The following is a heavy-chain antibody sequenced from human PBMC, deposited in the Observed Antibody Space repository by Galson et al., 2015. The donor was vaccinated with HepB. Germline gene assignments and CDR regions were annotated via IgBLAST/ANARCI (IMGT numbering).Heavy chain of an antibody. CDR3: AKDLQSTVLTPWGSFDY. D-gene: IGHD4-23*01. CDR2: VSSSGDST. Sequence: SLRLSCAASGFTFTSYAMTWVRQAPGKGLEWVSTVSSSGDSTHYADSVQGRFTISRDNFKNTPYLQMYSLRADDTAIYYCAKDLQSTVLTPWGSFDYWGQGTVVTVSS. J-gene: IGHJ4*02. CDR1: GFTFTSYA. V-gene: IGHV3-23*01.